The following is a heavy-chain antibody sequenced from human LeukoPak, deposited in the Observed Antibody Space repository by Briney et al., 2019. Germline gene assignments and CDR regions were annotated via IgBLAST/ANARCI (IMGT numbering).Heavy chain of an antibody. V-gene: IGHV3-23*01. CDR1: GFTFSSYA. CDR3: AKGSGDYIDYFNN. D-gene: IGHD4-17*01. Sequence: PGGSLRLSCAASGFTFSSYAMSWVRQAPGKGLEWVSSISGSGGSTYYADSMKGRFTISRDNSKNTLYLQMNSLRAEDTAVYYCAKGSGDYIDYFNNWGQGTLVTVSS. J-gene: IGHJ4*02. CDR2: ISGSGGST.